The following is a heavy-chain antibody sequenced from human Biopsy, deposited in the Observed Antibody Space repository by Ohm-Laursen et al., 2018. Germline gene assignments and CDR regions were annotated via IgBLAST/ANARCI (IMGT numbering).Heavy chain of an antibody. D-gene: IGHD1-26*01. CDR3: ARHAPSYSGSYWRYFDL. Sequence: SETLSLTCIVSGGSISSYYWSWIRQPPGKGLEWIGYIYYTGSTNYNPSLKSRFTISVDTSMNHLSLRLTSGTAADTAVYYCARHAPSYSGSYWRYFDLWGRGTLVTVSS. V-gene: IGHV4-59*08. J-gene: IGHJ2*01. CDR1: GGSISSYY. CDR2: IYYTGST.